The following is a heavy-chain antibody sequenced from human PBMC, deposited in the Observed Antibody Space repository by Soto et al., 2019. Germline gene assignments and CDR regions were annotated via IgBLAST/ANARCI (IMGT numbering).Heavy chain of an antibody. CDR2: IYSGGST. CDR1: GFTVSSNY. Sequence: GGSLRLSCAASGFTVSSNYMSWVRQAPGKGLEWVSVIYSGGSTYYADSVKGRFTISRDNSKNTLYLQMNSLRAEDTAVYYCAREVGRYSYGYGYWGQGTLVTVSS. V-gene: IGHV3-53*01. J-gene: IGHJ4*02. D-gene: IGHD5-18*01. CDR3: AREVGRYSYGYGY.